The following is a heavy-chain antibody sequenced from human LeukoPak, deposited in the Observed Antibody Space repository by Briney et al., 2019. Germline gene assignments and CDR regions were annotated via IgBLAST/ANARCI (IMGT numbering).Heavy chain of an antibody. V-gene: IGHV4-59*01. J-gene: IGHJ6*02. CDR1: GGSISSYY. Sequence: SETLSLTCTVSGGSISSYYWSWIRQPPGKGLEWIGYIYYSGSTNYNPSLKSRVTISVDTSKNQFSLKLSSVTAADTAVYYCAGGRGSSCMDVWGQGTTVTFSS. CDR2: IYYSGST. D-gene: IGHD6-6*01. CDR3: AGGRGSSCMDV.